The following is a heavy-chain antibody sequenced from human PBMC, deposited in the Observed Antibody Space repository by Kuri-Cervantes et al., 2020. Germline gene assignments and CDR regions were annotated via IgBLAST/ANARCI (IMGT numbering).Heavy chain of an antibody. D-gene: IGHD2-15*01. CDR1: GYTFTSYD. CDR2: TNPNSGNT. V-gene: IGHV1-8*01. CDR3: ARGGSPYCSGGSCYMFDY. J-gene: IGHJ4*02. Sequence: ASVKVSCKASGYTFTSYDINWVRQATGQGLEWMGWTNPNSGNTGYAQKFQGRVTMTRNTSISTAYMELSSLRSEDTAVYYCARGGSPYCSGGSCYMFDYWGQGTLVTVSS.